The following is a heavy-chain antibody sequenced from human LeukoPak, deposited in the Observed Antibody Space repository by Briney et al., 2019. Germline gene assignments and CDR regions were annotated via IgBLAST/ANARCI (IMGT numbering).Heavy chain of an antibody. V-gene: IGHV3-30*03. D-gene: IGHD1-1*01. CDR3: ARDRSFTTGTTPFDY. J-gene: IGHJ4*02. Sequence: QPGRSLRLSCAASGFTFSSYGMHWVRQAPGKGLEWVAVISYDGSNKYYADSVKGRFTISRDNSKNTLYLQMNSLRAEDTALYHCARDRSFTTGTTPFDYWGQGTLVTVSS. CDR2: ISYDGSNK. CDR1: GFTFSSYG.